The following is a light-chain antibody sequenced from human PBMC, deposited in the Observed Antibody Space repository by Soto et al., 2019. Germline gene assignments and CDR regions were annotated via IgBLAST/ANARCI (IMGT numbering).Light chain of an antibody. Sequence: EIVMTQSPDTLSVSPGERATLSCRASQNVGRNVAWYQQRPGQAPRLLIHGTSTRAADIPARFSGSVSGTEFTLTINSLQPEDFVIYYCQQYNNWPPTSTFGQGTKLEMK. J-gene: IGKJ2*01. V-gene: IGKV3-15*01. CDR1: QNVGRN. CDR2: GTS. CDR3: QQYNNWPPTST.